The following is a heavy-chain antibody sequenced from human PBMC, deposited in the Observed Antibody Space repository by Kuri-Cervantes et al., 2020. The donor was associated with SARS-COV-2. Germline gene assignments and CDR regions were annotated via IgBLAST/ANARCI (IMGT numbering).Heavy chain of an antibody. CDR2: ISYDGSNK. Sequence: GESLKISCAASGFTFSGYGMHWVRQAPGKGLEWVAVISYDGSNKYYADSVKGRFTISRDNSKNTLYLQMNSLRAEDTAVYYCAKDLGSGWYYYGMDVWGQGTTVTVSS. D-gene: IGHD6-19*01. V-gene: IGHV3-30*18. CDR3: AKDLGSGWYYYGMDV. J-gene: IGHJ6*02. CDR1: GFTFSGYG.